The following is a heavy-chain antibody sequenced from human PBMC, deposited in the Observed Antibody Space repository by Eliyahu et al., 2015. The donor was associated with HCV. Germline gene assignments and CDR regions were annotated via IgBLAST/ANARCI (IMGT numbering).Heavy chain of an antibody. CDR3: TLSNGHSIRGVIMEHDY. D-gene: IGHD3-10*01. Sequence: EVQLEESGGSLVEPGGSLRLSCATSGFNFNNAWINWVRQAPGKGLEWVGRIRSKTAGGTADYAAFVNGRSTISRDGSKDTLYLQMNTLKIEDTAVYFCTLSNGHSIRGVIMEHDYWGQGTLVTVSS. J-gene: IGHJ4*02. CDR1: GFNFNNAW. CDR2: IRSKTAGGTA. V-gene: IGHV3-15*07.